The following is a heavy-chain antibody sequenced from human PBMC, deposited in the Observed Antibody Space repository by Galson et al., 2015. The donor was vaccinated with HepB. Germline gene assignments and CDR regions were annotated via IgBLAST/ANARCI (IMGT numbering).Heavy chain of an antibody. Sequence: SLRLSCAASGFTFSGYSMNWVRQAPGKGLEWVSSISSSSSYIYYADSVKGRFTISRDNAKNSLYLQMNSLRAEDTAVYYCAREEKNYYYMDVWGRGTTVTVSS. CDR2: ISSSSSYI. J-gene: IGHJ6*03. V-gene: IGHV3-21*01. CDR1: GFTFSGYS. CDR3: AREEKNYYYMDV.